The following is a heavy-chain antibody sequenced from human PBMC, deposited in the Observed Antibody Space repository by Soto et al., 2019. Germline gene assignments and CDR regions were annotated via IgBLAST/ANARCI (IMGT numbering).Heavy chain of an antibody. CDR3: AGNPGFWSGYYRVNWFDP. V-gene: IGHV3-23*01. Sequence: LRLSCAASGFTFRSHAMSWVRQTPGKGLEWVSTISASGGSTYYADSVKGRFTISRDNSKNTVYLQMNSLRAEDTAVYYCAGNPGFWSGYYRVNWFDPWGQGTLVTVSS. CDR2: ISASGGST. J-gene: IGHJ5*02. D-gene: IGHD3-3*01. CDR1: GFTFRSHA.